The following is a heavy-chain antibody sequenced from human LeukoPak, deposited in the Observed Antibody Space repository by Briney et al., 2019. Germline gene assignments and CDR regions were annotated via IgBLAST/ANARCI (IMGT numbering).Heavy chain of an antibody. Sequence: GESLKISCKGSGYDFTNFWIGWVRQMPGKGLEWMGIVYPDDSDTTYSPSFQGQVTISADKSISTAYLQWSSLGASDTAMYYCVRHPNYYDKTGYSVRKGGELEDWGQGTLVTVSS. V-gene: IGHV5-51*01. CDR1: GYDFTNFW. D-gene: IGHD3-22*01. J-gene: IGHJ4*02. CDR2: VYPDDSDT. CDR3: VRHPNYYDKTGYSVRKGGELED.